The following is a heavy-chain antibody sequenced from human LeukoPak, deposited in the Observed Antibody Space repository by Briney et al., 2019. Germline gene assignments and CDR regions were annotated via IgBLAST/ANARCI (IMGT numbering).Heavy chain of an antibody. CDR1: GVIFSSHA. D-gene: IGHD1-26*01. Sequence: GGSLRLSCAVSGVIFSSHAMTWVRQALGKGLEWVSGITGSGGTRYHAESVKGRFTISRDNSKNTLYLQMNSLRPEDTAVYYCATRPPSETYFGVLDFWGQGTLVTVAS. J-gene: IGHJ4*02. CDR2: ITGSGGTR. CDR3: ATRPPSETYFGVLDF. V-gene: IGHV3-23*01.